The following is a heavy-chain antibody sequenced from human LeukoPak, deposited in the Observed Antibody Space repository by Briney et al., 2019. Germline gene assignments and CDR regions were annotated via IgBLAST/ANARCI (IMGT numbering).Heavy chain of an antibody. CDR3: ARAPMSGYTYTMGS. V-gene: IGHV3-74*01. CDR2: VSSDGSST. D-gene: IGHD5-18*01. J-gene: IGHJ5*02. Sequence: GGSLRLSCAASGFPFSAYYIHWVRQAPGKGLVWVSRVSSDGSSTNYADSVKGRFTISRDNAKNTLYLQMDSLRVEDTAVYYCARAPMSGYTYTMGSWGQGTLVTVSS. CDR1: GFPFSAYY.